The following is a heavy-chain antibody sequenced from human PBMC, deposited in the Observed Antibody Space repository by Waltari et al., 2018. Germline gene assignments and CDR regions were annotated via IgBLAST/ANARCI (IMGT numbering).Heavy chain of an antibody. CDR2: IYYRVST. J-gene: IGHJ4*02. V-gene: IGHV4-39*01. CDR3: ARDFSSSAGVDF. D-gene: IGHD6-6*01. Sequence: QLQLQELGPGLVRPSETLSLTCTVSGGSISSSNYYWGWIRQAPGKGLEWIGSIYYRVSTHYNPSLRSRVTISVDTSKNQVSLKRRSVTAADTAVYYCARDFSSSAGVDFWGQGTLVTVSS. CDR1: GGSISSSNYY.